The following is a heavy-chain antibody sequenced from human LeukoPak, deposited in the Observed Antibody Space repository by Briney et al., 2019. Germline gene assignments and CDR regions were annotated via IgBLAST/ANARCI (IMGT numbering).Heavy chain of an antibody. J-gene: IGHJ4*02. CDR2: ISTTSTYT. V-gene: IGHV3-11*06. CDR3: ARIKGYSSSPFGH. D-gene: IGHD6-6*01. Sequence: GGSLRLSCAASGFTFTDYYMTWLRQAPGKGLEWLSYISTTSTYTNYADSVKGRFTISRDNANNSLSLQMDSLRAEDAAVYYCARIKGYSSSPFGHWGQGILVTVSS. CDR1: GFTFTDYY.